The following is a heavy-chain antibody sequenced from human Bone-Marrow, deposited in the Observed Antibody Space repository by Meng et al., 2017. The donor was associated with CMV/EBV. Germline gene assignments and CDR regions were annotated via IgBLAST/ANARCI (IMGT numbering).Heavy chain of an antibody. J-gene: IGHJ4*02. V-gene: IGHV3-48*04. CDR2: ISSSSTTI. CDR1: GFTFSSYN. Sequence: GESLKISCAASGFTFSSYNMNWVRQAPGKGLEWVSYISSSSTTIYYAGSVKGRFTISRDNAKNSLYLQMNSLRVEDTATYYCASTAGCDYWGQGTLVTVSS. D-gene: IGHD6-19*01. CDR3: ASTAGCDY.